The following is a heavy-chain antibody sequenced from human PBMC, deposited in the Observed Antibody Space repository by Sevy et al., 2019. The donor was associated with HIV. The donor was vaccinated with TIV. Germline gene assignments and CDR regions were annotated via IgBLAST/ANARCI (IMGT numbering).Heavy chain of an antibody. J-gene: IGHJ3*02. CDR1: GFTFSSYA. D-gene: IGHD4-17*01. CDR3: AKDEDYKKTTVTTYGDAFDI. CDR2: ISGSGGST. V-gene: IGHV3-23*01. Sequence: GGSLRLSCAASGFTFSSYAMSWVRQAPGKGLEWVSAISGSGGSTYYADSVKGRFTISRDNSKNTLYLQMNSLRAEDTAVYYCAKDEDYKKTTVTTYGDAFDIWGQGTMVTVSS.